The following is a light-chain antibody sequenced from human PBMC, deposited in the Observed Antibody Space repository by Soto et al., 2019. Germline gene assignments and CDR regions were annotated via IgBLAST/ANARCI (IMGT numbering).Light chain of an antibody. CDR2: EDY. CDR1: SSDVGSYNL. Sequence: QSVLTQPASVSGSPGQSITISCTGTSSDVGSYNLVSWYQQHPGKAPKLMIYEDYQRPSGVSNRFSGSKSGNTASLTISGLQAEDEADYYCCSYAGSTNVVFGGGTKLTVL. J-gene: IGLJ2*01. CDR3: CSYAGSTNVV. V-gene: IGLV2-23*01.